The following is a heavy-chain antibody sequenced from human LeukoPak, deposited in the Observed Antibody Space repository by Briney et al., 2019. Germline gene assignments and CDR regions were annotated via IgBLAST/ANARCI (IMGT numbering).Heavy chain of an antibody. D-gene: IGHD1-14*01. V-gene: IGHV1-2*02. J-gene: IGHJ5*02. CDR3: ARATPPSGTGTLNWFDP. CDR1: GYTFNDYF. Sequence: ASVKVSFKASGYTFNDYFIHWVRQAPGQGLEWMAWMNAKNGDFNSAQKFQGRLTLTRDTSITTAYLELTRLKSDDTAVYSCARATPPSGTGTLNWFDPWGQGSLVTVSS. CDR2: MNAKNGDF.